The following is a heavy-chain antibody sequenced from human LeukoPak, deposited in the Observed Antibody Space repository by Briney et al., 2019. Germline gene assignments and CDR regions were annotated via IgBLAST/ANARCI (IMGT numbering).Heavy chain of an antibody. Sequence: PSETLSLTCAVYGGSFSGYYWSWIRQPPGKGLEWIGEINHSGSTNYNPSLKSRVTISVDTSKNQFSLKLSSVTAADTAVYFCAAGWGIDSFDFWGHGTMVIVSS. V-gene: IGHV4-34*01. CDR2: INHSGST. CDR3: AAGWGIDSFDF. CDR1: GGSFSGYY. D-gene: IGHD6-19*01. J-gene: IGHJ3*01.